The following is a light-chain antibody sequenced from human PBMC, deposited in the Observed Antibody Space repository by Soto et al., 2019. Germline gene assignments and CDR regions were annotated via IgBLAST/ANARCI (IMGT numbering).Light chain of an antibody. CDR1: QGISSW. CDR3: QQTESFPLT. CDR2: TAS. J-gene: IGKJ4*01. Sequence: DIQMTQSPSSVSASVGHRVTITGRASQGISSWLVWYQQKPGKAPKLLIYTASSLQSGVPSRFSGSGSGTDFTLTINSLQPEDFATYYCQQTESFPLTFGGGTKVDIK. V-gene: IGKV1-12*01.